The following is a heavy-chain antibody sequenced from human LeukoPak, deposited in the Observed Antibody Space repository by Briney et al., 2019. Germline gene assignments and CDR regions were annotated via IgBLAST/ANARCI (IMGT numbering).Heavy chain of an antibody. V-gene: IGHV3-23*01. CDR2: ISGSGGST. J-gene: IGHJ4*02. CDR3: AKDLSSIAAAGTPLDY. D-gene: IGHD6-13*01. CDR1: GFTFSSYA. Sequence: GGSLRLSCAASGFTFSSYAMSWVRQAPGKGLEWVSAISGSGGSTYYADSVKGRFTISRANSKNTLYLQMNSLRAEDTAVYYCAKDLSSIAAAGTPLDYWGQGTLVTVSS.